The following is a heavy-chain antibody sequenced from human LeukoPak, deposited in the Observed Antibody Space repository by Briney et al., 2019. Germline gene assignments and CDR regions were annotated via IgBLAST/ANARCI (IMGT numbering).Heavy chain of an antibody. CDR3: SKDLGL. CDR2: INPDGTYI. CDR1: GFTVSSDW. V-gene: IGHV3-74*01. J-gene: IGHJ4*02. D-gene: IGHD1-26*01. Sequence: GGSLRLSCAASGFTVSSDWMYWVRQVPGKGPVWVSRINPDGTYIDYADSVKGRFTISRDDAKNTVYLQMNSLRADDTALYYCSKDLGLWGQGTLVTVSS.